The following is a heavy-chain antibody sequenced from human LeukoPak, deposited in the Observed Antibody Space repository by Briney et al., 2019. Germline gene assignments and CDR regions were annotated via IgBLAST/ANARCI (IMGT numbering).Heavy chain of an antibody. CDR2: IQQDGSEK. D-gene: IGHD3-22*01. Sequence: GGSLRLSCAASGFTFSSYWMNWVRQAPGKGLEWVANIQQDGSEKYYVDSVKGRFTISRDNAKNSLYLQMNSLRAEDTAVYYCARGAYYYDSSPTYYWGQGILVTVSS. CDR3: ARGAYYYDSSPTYY. V-gene: IGHV3-7*01. J-gene: IGHJ4*02. CDR1: GFTFSSYW.